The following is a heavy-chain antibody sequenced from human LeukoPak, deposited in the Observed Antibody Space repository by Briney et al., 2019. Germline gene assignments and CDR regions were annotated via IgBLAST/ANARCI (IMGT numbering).Heavy chain of an antibody. CDR1: GFTVSTNY. CDR3: AKERDSRGYFDY. D-gene: IGHD3-22*01. Sequence: SGGSLRLSCAGSGFTVSTNYMSWVRQAPGKGLEWVSAISSSGGSSYYAGSVKGRFTISRDNSKNTLYLQMNSLRAEDTALYYCAKERDSRGYFDYWGQGTLVTASS. J-gene: IGHJ4*02. CDR2: ISSSGGSS. V-gene: IGHV3-23*01.